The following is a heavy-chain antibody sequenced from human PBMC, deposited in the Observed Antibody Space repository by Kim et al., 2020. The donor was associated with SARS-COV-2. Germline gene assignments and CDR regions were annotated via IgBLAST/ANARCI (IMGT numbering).Heavy chain of an antibody. J-gene: IGHJ4*02. Sequence: SLKSRVTISVDTSTNQFSLKLSSVPAADTAVYYCARDAGSGSFRPYYFDYWGQGTLVTVSS. D-gene: IGHD3-10*01. CDR3: ARDAGSGSFRPYYFDY. V-gene: IGHV4-59*12.